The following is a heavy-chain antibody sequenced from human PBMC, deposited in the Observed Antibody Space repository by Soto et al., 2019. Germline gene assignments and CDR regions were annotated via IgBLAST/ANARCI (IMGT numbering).Heavy chain of an antibody. V-gene: IGHV3-23*01. Sequence: EVQLLESGGGLVQPGGSLRLSCAASGFTFSSYAMSWVRQAPGKGLEWVSTISGGAGSTYYADSVKGRFTISRDNSKNTLYLQMNSLRAEDTAVYYCAKDGVWDPTRLYCGGVSCRFDYWGQGTLVTVSS. CDR3: AKDGVWDPTRLYCGGVSCRFDY. J-gene: IGHJ4*02. D-gene: IGHD2-15*01. CDR2: ISGGAGST. CDR1: GFTFSSYA.